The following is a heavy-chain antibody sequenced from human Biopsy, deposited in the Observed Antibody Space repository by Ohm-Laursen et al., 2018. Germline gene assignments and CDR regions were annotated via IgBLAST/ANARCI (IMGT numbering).Heavy chain of an antibody. CDR3: ARVEAGTYDALDI. Sequence: SDTLSLTCSVSGGSMTGNERSWIRLAPGKGLGRIGYIYYSGGTKYNPSLASRVTFSVDMSKSQFSLKLYSVTAADTAVYYCARVEAGTYDALDIWGQGTLVAVSA. D-gene: IGHD1-26*01. V-gene: IGHV4-59*07. J-gene: IGHJ3*02. CDR1: GGSMTGNE. CDR2: IYYSGGT.